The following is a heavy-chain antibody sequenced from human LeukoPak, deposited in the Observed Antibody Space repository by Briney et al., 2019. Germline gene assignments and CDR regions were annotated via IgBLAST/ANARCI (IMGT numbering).Heavy chain of an antibody. J-gene: IGHJ4*02. CDR1: GFTCSNFW. V-gene: IGHV3-7*03. Sequence: GGSLRLSGTASGFTCSNFWRGWDRQAPGKGLEGWANIKQDETEKVYLVSVRVRFTISRDNAKNSLYLQMNSLRVEDTALYYCVRLGSTSPGNWYKLFDQWGQGTLVTVSS. D-gene: IGHD2-2*01. CDR3: VRLGSTSPGNWYKLFDQ. CDR2: IKQDETEK.